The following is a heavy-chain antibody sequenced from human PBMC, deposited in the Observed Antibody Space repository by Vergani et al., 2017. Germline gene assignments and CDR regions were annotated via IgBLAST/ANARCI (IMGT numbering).Heavy chain of an antibody. CDR2: LYTSGST. CDR1: GGSISSGSYY. V-gene: IGHV4-61*02. Sequence: QVQLQESGPGLVKPSQTLSLTCTVSGGSISSGSYYWSWIRQPAGKGLEWIGRLYTSGSTNYNPSRKSRVTISVDTSKNQFSLKLSSVTAADTAVYYCAGRGRYCSGGSCYDYWGQGTLVTVSS. D-gene: IGHD2-15*01. J-gene: IGHJ4*02. CDR3: AGRGRYCSGGSCYDY.